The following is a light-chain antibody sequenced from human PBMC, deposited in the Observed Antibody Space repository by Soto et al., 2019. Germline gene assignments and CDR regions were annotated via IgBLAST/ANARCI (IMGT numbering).Light chain of an antibody. J-gene: IGLJ2*01. Sequence: QPVLTQPPSASETPGQRVTISCSGSSSNVGSNTVNWYQQFPGTAPKVLIYSNNQRPSGVPDRFSGSKSGTSASLAISGLQSDDEADYYCAAWDDNLDGVLFGGGTKLTVL. CDR2: SNN. CDR1: SSNVGSNT. V-gene: IGLV1-44*01. CDR3: AAWDDNLDGVL.